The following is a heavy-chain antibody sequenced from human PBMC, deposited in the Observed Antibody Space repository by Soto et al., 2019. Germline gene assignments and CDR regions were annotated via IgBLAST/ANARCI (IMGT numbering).Heavy chain of an antibody. CDR2: ISSNGGST. J-gene: IGHJ4*02. CDR3: VKAMKRQQPKYYFDY. Sequence: GGSLRLSCSASGFTFSSYAMHWVRQAPGKGLEYVSAISSNGGSTYYADSVKGRFTISRDNSKNTLYLQMSSLRAEDTAVYYCVKAMKRQQPKYYFDYWGQGTLVTVSS. V-gene: IGHV3-64D*08. D-gene: IGHD6-13*01. CDR1: GFTFSSYA.